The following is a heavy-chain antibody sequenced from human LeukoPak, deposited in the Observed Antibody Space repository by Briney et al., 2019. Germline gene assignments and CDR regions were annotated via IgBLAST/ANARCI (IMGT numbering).Heavy chain of an antibody. Sequence: GGSLRLSCSPSGFTFSTYAMHWLRQAPGKGLVYVSSISRNGGSTYYADSVKGRFAISRDNSNNTLYLQMSSLRAEDTAVYYCVKGLQYSSSLGFSWGQGTLVTVSS. J-gene: IGHJ4*02. CDR2: ISRNGGST. CDR3: VKGLQYSSSLGFS. V-gene: IGHV3-64D*09. CDR1: GFTFSTYA. D-gene: IGHD6-6*01.